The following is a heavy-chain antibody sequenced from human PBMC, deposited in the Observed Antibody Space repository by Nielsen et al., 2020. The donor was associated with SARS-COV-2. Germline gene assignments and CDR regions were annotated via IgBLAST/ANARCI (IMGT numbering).Heavy chain of an antibody. J-gene: IGHJ3*02. V-gene: IGHV4-30-2*01. CDR1: GGSISSGGYS. Sequence: LRLSCAVSGGSISSGGYSWSWIRQPPGKGLEWIGYIYHSGSTYYNPSLKSRVTISVDRSKNQFSLKLSSVTAADTAVYYCARDTPRLGSMGYAFDIWGQGTMVTVSS. CDR3: ARDTPRLGSMGYAFDI. D-gene: IGHD6-19*01. CDR2: IYHSGST.